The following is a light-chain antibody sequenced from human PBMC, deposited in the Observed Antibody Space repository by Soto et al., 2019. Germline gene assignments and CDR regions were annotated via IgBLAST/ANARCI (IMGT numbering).Light chain of an antibody. CDR2: DAS. CDR1: QSVGTY. CDR3: QQRTNWPPLT. J-gene: IGKJ4*01. Sequence: EIVLTQSPATLSLSPGERATLSCRASQSVGTYLAWYQQKPGQAPRLLIYDASIRATGIPARFSGSGSGTDFNLTISSLEPEDFAVYYCQQRTNWPPLTFGGGTTMEIK. V-gene: IGKV3-11*01.